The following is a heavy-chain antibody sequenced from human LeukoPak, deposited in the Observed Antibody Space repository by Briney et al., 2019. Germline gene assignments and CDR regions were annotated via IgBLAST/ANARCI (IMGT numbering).Heavy chain of an antibody. Sequence: SETLSLTCTVSGGSISSYYWSWIRQPPGKGLEWIGYIYYSGSTNYNPSLKSRVTISVDTSKNQFSLKLSSVTAAATAVYYCAREGYDSSGIDYWGQGTLVTVSS. J-gene: IGHJ4*02. CDR2: IYYSGST. V-gene: IGHV4-59*01. CDR3: AREGYDSSGIDY. CDR1: GGSISSYY. D-gene: IGHD3-22*01.